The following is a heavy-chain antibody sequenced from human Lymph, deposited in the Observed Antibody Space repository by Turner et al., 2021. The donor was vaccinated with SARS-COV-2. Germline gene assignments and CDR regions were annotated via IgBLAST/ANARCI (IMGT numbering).Heavy chain of an antibody. D-gene: IGHD3-9*01. CDR1: GYTFTSYA. CDR2: MNPNSGNT. Sequence: QAQLVQSGAEVKKPGASVKVSCKASGYTFTSYASNWGRQAPGQGLEWMGWMNPNSGNTGYAQKFQGRVTMTRNTSISTAYMELSSLRSEDTAVYYCARAAQLTVWFDPWGQGTLVTVSS. CDR3: ARAAQLTVWFDP. V-gene: IGHV1-8*01. J-gene: IGHJ5*02.